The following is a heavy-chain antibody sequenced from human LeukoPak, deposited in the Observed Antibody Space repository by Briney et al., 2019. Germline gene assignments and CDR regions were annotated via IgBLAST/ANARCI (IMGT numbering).Heavy chain of an antibody. Sequence: GGSLRLSCAASGFTFSSNWMTWVRQAPGKGLEWVANIKHDGSEEYYVDSVKGRFTISRDNTKNSLYLQMNSLRAEDTAVYYCARDGDWGRYDHWGQGTLVIVSS. CDR2: IKHDGSEE. CDR1: GFTFSSNW. J-gene: IGHJ4*02. CDR3: ARDGDWGRYDH. V-gene: IGHV3-7*01. D-gene: IGHD7-27*01.